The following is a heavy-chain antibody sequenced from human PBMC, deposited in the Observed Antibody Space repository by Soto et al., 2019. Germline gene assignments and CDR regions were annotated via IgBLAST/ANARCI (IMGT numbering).Heavy chain of an antibody. D-gene: IGHD6-6*01. J-gene: IGHJ6*02. CDR2: ISYDGSNK. CDR1: GFTFSSYG. Sequence: GGSLRLSCAASGFTFSSYGMHWVRQAPGKGLEWVAVISYDGSNKYYADSVKGRFTISRDNSKNTLYLQMNSLRAEDTAVYYCAKGDIAARGSLLRYYYGMDVWGQGTTVTVSS. CDR3: AKGDIAARGSLLRYYYGMDV. V-gene: IGHV3-30*18.